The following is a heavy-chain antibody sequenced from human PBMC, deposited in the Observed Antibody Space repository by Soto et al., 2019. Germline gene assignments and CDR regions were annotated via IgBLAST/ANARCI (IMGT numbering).Heavy chain of an antibody. V-gene: IGHV4-59*01. Sequence: QVQLQESGPGLVKPSETLSLTCTVSGGSISSYYWSWIRQPPGKGLEWIGYIYYSGSTNHNPSLKSRVTISVDTSKNQFSLKLSSVTAADTAAYYCARGYSSSWYSDYWGQGTLVIVSS. CDR1: GGSISSYY. J-gene: IGHJ4*02. CDR2: IYYSGST. D-gene: IGHD6-13*01. CDR3: ARGYSSSWYSDY.